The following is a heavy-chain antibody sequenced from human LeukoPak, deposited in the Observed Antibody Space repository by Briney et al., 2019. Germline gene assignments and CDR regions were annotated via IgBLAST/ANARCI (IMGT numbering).Heavy chain of an antibody. CDR1: GFTFSSYS. CDR3: ARDYDSSGYYLLYYFDY. V-gene: IGHV3-48*01. CDR2: ISSSSSTI. D-gene: IGHD3-22*01. J-gene: IGHJ4*02. Sequence: PGGSLRLSCAASGFTFSSYSMNWVRQAPGKGLEWVSYISSSSSTIYYADSVKGRFTISRDNAKNSLYLQMNSLRAEDTAVYYCARDYDSSGYYLLYYFDYWGQGTLVTVSS.